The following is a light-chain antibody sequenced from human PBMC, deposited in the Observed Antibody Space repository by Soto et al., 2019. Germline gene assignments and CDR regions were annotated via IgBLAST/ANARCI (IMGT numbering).Light chain of an antibody. J-gene: IGKJ2*01. CDR1: QDIRTD. Sequence: AIQMTQSPSSLSASVGDRVTITCRASQDIRTDVAWYQQKPGKAPNLLIFAASSLQSGVSSRFSGSGSGTDFTLTISSLQPEDFAAYYCLQDYIYPYTFGQGTKLEIK. CDR3: LQDYIYPYT. V-gene: IGKV1-6*01. CDR2: AAS.